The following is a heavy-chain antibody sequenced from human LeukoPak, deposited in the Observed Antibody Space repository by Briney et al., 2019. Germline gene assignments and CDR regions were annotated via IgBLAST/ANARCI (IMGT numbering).Heavy chain of an antibody. CDR1: GGSFSGYY. V-gene: IGHV4-34*01. J-gene: IGHJ4*02. CDR3: ASLTIFGVAKDY. CDR2: INHSGST. Sequence: KPSETLSLTCAVYGGSFSGYYWSWIRPPQGKGLEWIGEINHSGSTNYNPSLKSRVTISVDTSKNQFSLKLSFVTAADTAVYYCASLTIFGVAKDYWGQGTLVTVSS. D-gene: IGHD3-3*01.